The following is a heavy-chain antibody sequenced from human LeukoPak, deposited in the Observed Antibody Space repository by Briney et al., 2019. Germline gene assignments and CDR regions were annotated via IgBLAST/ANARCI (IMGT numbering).Heavy chain of an antibody. CDR1: GFTFSSYG. CDR3: ANLLHSGYVDAFDI. V-gene: IGHV3-30*18. CDR2: ISYDGSNK. Sequence: GRSLRLSCAASGFTFSSYGMHWVRQAPGKGLEWVAVISYDGSNKYYADSVKGRFTISRDNSKNTLYLQTNSLRAEDTAVYYCANLLHSGYVDAFDIWGQGTMVTVSS. D-gene: IGHD5-12*01. J-gene: IGHJ3*02.